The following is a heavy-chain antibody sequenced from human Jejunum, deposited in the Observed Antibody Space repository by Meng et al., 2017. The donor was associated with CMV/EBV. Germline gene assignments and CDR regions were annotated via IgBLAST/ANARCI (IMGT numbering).Heavy chain of an antibody. V-gene: IGHV1-69*06. J-gene: IGHJ4*02. Sequence: TFKNYTMSWVRQATGQGVEWMGGKSSVDGTTKYAEKFRDRVTITADKSTTTAYLEMSSLRSDDTALYYCATPVKYYAAWGGYPPFDFWGQGTLVTVSS. CDR1: TFKNYT. CDR2: KSSVDGTT. D-gene: IGHD3-3*01. CDR3: ATPVKYYAAWGGYPPFDF.